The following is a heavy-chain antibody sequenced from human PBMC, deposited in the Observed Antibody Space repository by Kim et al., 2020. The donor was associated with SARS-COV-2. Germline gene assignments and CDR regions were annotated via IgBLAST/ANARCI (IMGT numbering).Heavy chain of an antibody. CDR3: ARGIRYHGMDV. Sequence: TGYVQKFQGRVTMTRNTSISTAYMELSSLRSEDTAVYYCARGIRYHGMDVWGQGTTVTVSS. J-gene: IGHJ6*02. CDR2: T. V-gene: IGHV1-8*01. D-gene: IGHD1-20*01.